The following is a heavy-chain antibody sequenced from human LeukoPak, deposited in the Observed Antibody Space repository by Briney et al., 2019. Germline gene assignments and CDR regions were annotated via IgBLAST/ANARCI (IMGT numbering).Heavy chain of an antibody. CDR1: GFTFSNAW. J-gene: IGHJ5*01. Sequence: GGSLRLSCAASGFTFSNAWMSWVRQAPGKGLEWVGRIKSKTDGGTTDYAAPVKGRFTISRDDSKNTLYLQMNSLKTEDTAVFYLPKEVVVVPVAYFFDYGAQETLVTVPS. D-gene: IGHD2-2*01. CDR3: PKEVVVVPVAYFFDY. V-gene: IGHV3-15*01. CDR2: IKSKTDGGTT.